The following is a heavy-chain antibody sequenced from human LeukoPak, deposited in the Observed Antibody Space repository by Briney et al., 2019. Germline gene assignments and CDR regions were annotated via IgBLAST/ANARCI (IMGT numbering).Heavy chain of an antibody. D-gene: IGHD2-15*01. Sequence: GGSLSLSCAASGFTFSDSAMHWVRQASGKGLELVGRIRSKVYSYATLYAASVKGRFTISRDDSKNTAYLQLNSLKTEDTAVYYCTRGDITHFDYWGQGNLVTVSS. CDR2: IRSKVYSYAT. CDR1: GFTFSDSA. V-gene: IGHV3-73*01. J-gene: IGHJ4*02. CDR3: TRGDITHFDY.